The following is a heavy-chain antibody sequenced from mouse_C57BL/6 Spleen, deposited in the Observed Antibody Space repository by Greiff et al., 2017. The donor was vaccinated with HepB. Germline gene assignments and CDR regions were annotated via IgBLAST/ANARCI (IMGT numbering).Heavy chain of an antibody. CDR2: IYPGDGDT. D-gene: IGHD1-1*01. J-gene: IGHJ2*01. Sequence: QVQLQQSGPELVKPGASVKISCKASGYAFSSSWMNWVKQRPGKGLEWIGRIYPGDGDTNYNGKFKGKATLTADKSSSTAYMQLSSLTSVDSAVYFCARKIPNYGFDYWGQGTTLTVSS. V-gene: IGHV1-82*01. CDR3: ARKIPNYGFDY. CDR1: GYAFSSSW.